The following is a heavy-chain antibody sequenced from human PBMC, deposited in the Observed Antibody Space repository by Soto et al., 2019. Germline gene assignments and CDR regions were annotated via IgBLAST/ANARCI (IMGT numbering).Heavy chain of an antibody. CDR2: IVVGSGNT. Sequence: ASVKVSCKASGGTFSSYAISWVRQAPGQGLEWIGWIVVGSGNTNYAQKFQERVTITRDMSTSTAYMELSSLRSEDTAVYYCAAEGRQPGGFFDIWGQGTMVTVSS. CDR3: AAEGRQPGGFFDI. CDR1: GGTFSSYA. V-gene: IGHV1-58*02. D-gene: IGHD6-13*01. J-gene: IGHJ3*02.